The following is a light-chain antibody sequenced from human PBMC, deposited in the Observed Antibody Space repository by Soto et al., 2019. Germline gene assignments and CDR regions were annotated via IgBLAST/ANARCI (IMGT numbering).Light chain of an antibody. CDR3: QQYNSWPLT. Sequence: EILMTQSPATLSVSPGESATLSCRASQSVGSDLAWYQQKPGQAPRLVIYDIFTRDTGVPTRISGSGSGTEFTLPISRLQSEDFVVYYCQQYNSWPLTFGGGTKVDIK. CDR2: DIF. V-gene: IGKV3D-15*01. J-gene: IGKJ4*01. CDR1: QSVGSD.